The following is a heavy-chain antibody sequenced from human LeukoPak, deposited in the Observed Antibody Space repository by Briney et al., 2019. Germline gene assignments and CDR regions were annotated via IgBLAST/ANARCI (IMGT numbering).Heavy chain of an antibody. V-gene: IGHV1-18*01. Sequence: GASVKLSCKASGYTFTSYGISCVPQAPGQGLEWMGWIRAYNCNTNYAQKLQGRVTMTTDTSTSTAYIELKSLRSDETAVYYCASAGTAMVSHWVYMDVWGKGTTVTVCS. J-gene: IGHJ6*03. CDR1: GYTFTSYG. CDR3: ASAGTAMVSHWVYMDV. D-gene: IGHD5-18*01. CDR2: IRAYNCNT.